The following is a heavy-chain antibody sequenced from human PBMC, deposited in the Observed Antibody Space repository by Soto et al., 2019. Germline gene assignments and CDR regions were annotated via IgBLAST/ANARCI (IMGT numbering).Heavy chain of an antibody. CDR1: GFSLSTSGVG. CDR2: IYWDDDK. CDR3: AHSLIPNWGSRGAFDS. V-gene: IGHV2-5*02. Sequence: QITLKESGPTLVKPTQTLTLTCTFSGFSLSTSGVGVGWIRQPPGKALEWLALIYWDDDKRYSPSLKSRLTITKDTSKTPVVLTMTHMDPVDTATYYCAHSLIPNWGSRGAFDSWGQRTLVTVSS. D-gene: IGHD7-27*01. J-gene: IGHJ4*02.